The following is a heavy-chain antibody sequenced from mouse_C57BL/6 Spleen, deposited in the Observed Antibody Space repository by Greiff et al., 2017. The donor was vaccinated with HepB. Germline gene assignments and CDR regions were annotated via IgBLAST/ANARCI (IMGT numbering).Heavy chain of an antibody. J-gene: IGHJ4*01. V-gene: IGHV1-64*01. Sequence: QVQLQQPGAELVKPGASVKLSCKASGYTFTSYWMHWVKQRPGQGLEWIGMIHPNSGSTNYNEKFKSKATLTVDKSSSTAYMQLSSLTSEDSAVYDCARGYGSSDDSLYYYAMDDGGQGTSVTVSS. D-gene: IGHD1-1*01. CDR3: ARGYGSSDDSLYYYAMDD. CDR2: IHPNSGST. CDR1: GYTFTSYW.